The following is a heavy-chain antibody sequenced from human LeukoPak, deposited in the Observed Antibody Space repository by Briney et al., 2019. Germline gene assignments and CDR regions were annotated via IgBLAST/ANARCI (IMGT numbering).Heavy chain of an antibody. V-gene: IGHV1-69*05. CDR1: GGTFSSYA. Sequence: GSSVKVSCKASGGTFSSYAISWVRQAPGQGLEWTVGIIPIFGTANYAQKFQGRVTITTDESTSAAYMELSSLRSEDTAVYYCARGPLYYDSSGYYYAFDYWGQGTLVTVSS. CDR2: IIPIFGTA. J-gene: IGHJ4*02. CDR3: ARGPLYYDSSGYYYAFDY. D-gene: IGHD3-22*01.